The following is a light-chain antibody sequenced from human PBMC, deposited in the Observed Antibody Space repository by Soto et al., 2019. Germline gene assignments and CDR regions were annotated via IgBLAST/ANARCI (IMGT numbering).Light chain of an antibody. CDR3: SSYTSTSRYV. CDR2: EVT. Sequence: QSVLTQPPSVSGSPGQSVTISCTGTSSDVGKYDRVSWYQQPPGTAPKLIIYEVTNRPSGVPARFSGSKSGNTASLTISGLQADDEADYYCSSYTSTSRYVFGAGTKVTV. CDR1: SSDVGKYDR. V-gene: IGLV2-18*02. J-gene: IGLJ1*01.